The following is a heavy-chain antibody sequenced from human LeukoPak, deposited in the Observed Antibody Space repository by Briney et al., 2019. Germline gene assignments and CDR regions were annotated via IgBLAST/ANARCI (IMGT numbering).Heavy chain of an antibody. J-gene: IGHJ4*02. V-gene: IGHV4-34*01. D-gene: IGHD6-13*01. CDR1: GGSFSGYY. CDR2: INHSGST. Sequence: PSETLSLTCAVYGGSFSGYYWSWIRQPPGKGLEWVGEINHSGSTNYNPSLKSRVTISVDTSKNQFSLRLSSVTAADTAVYYCVSIAAAGTVDYWGQGTLVTVSS. CDR3: VSIAAAGTVDY.